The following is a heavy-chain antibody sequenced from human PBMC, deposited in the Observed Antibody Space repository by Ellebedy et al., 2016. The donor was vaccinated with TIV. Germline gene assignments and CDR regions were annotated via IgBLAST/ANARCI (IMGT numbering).Heavy chain of an antibody. Sequence: PGGSLRLSCAASGFTFSNYWMHWVRQPPGRGLVWVSRINSAGTSTAYAASVKGRFTISRDNAKNMLYLQMNSLTADDTAVYYCASLPVVTSRHNTVDVWGQGTTVTVSS. CDR2: INSAGTST. V-gene: IGHV3-74*01. CDR1: GFTFSNYW. D-gene: IGHD2-21*02. CDR3: ASLPVVTSRHNTVDV. J-gene: IGHJ6*02.